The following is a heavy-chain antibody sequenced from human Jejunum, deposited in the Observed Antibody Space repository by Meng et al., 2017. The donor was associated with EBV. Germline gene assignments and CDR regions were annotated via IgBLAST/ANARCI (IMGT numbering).Heavy chain of an antibody. D-gene: IGHD3-22*01. Sequence: QVKLVHPAAEVRKPGASVKVSCRVSGSTLIELSMHWVRQATGQGIEWMGWIYSNSGGTSYAQKFQGWVTMTRDTSISTAYMELSRLTSDATAVYYCALDYDSSTRETTFDYWCQGTLVTVSS. CDR3: ALDYDSSTRETTFDY. CDR1: GSTLIELS. J-gene: IGHJ4*02. CDR2: IYSNSGGT. V-gene: IGHV1-2*04.